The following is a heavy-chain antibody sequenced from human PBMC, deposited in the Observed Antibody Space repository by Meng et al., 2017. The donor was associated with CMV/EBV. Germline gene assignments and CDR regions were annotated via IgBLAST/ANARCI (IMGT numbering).Heavy chain of an antibody. V-gene: IGHV3-23*03. CDR2: IYSGGSST. D-gene: IGHD4-11*01. Sequence: GGSLRLSCAASGFTFSSYAMSWVRQAPGQGLEWVSVIYSGGSSTYYADSVKGRFAISRDNSKNTLYLQMNSLRSEDTAVYYCAKDLVIPLYSTPYYYGMDVWGQGTTVTVSS. CDR3: AKDLVIPLYSTPYYYGMDV. J-gene: IGHJ6*02. CDR1: GFTFSSYA.